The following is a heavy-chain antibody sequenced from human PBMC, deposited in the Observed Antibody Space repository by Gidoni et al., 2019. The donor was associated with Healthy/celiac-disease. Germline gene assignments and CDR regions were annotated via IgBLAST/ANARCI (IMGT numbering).Heavy chain of an antibody. D-gene: IGHD3-22*01. CDR3: ASRYYYDSSGYFDY. Sequence: QVQLVQSGAEVKKPGSSVKVSCKASGGTFTSYTISWVRQAPGQGLEWMGRIIPILGIANYAQKFQGRVTISADKSPSTAYMELSSLRSEDTAVYYCASRYYYDSSGYFDYWGQGTLVTVSS. J-gene: IGHJ4*02. CDR1: GGTFTSYT. CDR2: IIPILGIA. V-gene: IGHV1-69*02.